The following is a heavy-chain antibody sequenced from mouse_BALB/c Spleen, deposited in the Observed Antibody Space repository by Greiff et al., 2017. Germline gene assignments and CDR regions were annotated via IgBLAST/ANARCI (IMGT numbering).Heavy chain of an antibody. CDR2: INPYNGAT. V-gene: IGHV1-26*01. Sequence: EVQLQQSGPDLVKPGASVKISCKASGYSFTGYYMHWVKQSHVKSLEWIGRINPYNGATSYNQNFKDKASLTVDKSSSTAYMELHSLTSEDSAVYYCAISSSTMITTNYWGQGTTLTVSS. CDR3: AISSSTMITTNY. CDR1: GYSFTGYY. J-gene: IGHJ2*01. D-gene: IGHD2-4*01.